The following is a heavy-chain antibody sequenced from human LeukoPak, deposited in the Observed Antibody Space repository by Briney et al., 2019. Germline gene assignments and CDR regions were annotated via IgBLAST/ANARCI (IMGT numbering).Heavy chain of an antibody. CDR3: ARADSSSWKD. J-gene: IGHJ4*02. V-gene: IGHV4-59*01. CDR2: LYYSGST. Sequence: PSETLSLTCTVSGGSISSYYWSWIRQPPGKGLEWIGYLYYSGSTNYNPSLKSRVTISADTSKNQFSLKLGSVTAADTAVYYCARADSSSWKDWGQGILVTVSS. CDR1: GGSISSYY. D-gene: IGHD3-22*01.